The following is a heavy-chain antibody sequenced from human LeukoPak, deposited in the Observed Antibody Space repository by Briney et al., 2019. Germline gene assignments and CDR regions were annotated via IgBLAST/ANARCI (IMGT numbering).Heavy chain of an antibody. Sequence: GGSLRLSCAASGFTFAIHAMTWVRQAPGKGLEWVSAISGSGASTHYADSVKGQFTISRDNSKNTLFLQMDSLRAEDTAIYYCAKDSYASGRPLHTFDVWGQGTMVTVSS. CDR2: ISGSGAST. J-gene: IGHJ3*01. V-gene: IGHV3-23*01. D-gene: IGHD3-10*01. CDR3: AKDSYASGRPLHTFDV. CDR1: GFTFAIHA.